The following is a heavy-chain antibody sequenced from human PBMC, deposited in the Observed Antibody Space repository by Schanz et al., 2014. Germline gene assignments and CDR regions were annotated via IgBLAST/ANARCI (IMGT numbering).Heavy chain of an antibody. D-gene: IGHD3-9*01. CDR1: GFTFTNYA. CDR3: AKDHAGSDILTALGN. V-gene: IGHV3-23*04. CDR2: ISGSGGST. J-gene: IGHJ4*02. Sequence: EVQLVESGGGLVQPGGSLRLSCAASGFTFTNYAMTWVRQAPGKGLEWVSGISGSGGSTYDADSVKGRFTISRDNSKNTLYLQVNSLRAEDTAVYYCAKDHAGSDILTALGNWGQGTLVTVSS.